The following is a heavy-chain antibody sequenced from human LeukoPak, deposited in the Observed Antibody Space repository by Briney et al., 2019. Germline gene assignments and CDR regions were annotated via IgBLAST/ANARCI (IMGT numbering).Heavy chain of an antibody. CDR3: ARGRSDIVVVPAAIIGDY. Sequence: SETLSLTCAVYGGSFSGYYWSWIRQPPGKGLEWIGEINHSGSTNYNPSLKSRVAISVDTSKNQFSLKLSSVTAADTAVYYCARGRSDIVVVPAAIIGDYWGQGTLVTVSS. D-gene: IGHD2-2*02. V-gene: IGHV4-34*01. J-gene: IGHJ4*02. CDR1: GGSFSGYY. CDR2: INHSGST.